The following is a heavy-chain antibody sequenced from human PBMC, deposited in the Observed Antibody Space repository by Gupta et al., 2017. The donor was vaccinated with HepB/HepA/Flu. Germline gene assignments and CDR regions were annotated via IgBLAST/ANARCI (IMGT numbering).Heavy chain of an antibody. Sequence: QVQMQESGPGLVKPSETLSLTCSVSGDSITTSYWNWIRQPPGGGLEWIGYIYYTGSTSSNPSRKSRVTISVDTSKNQFSLKVNSVNAEDTAVYYCARDGNWNDGGVTFDYWGQGILVTVSS. J-gene: IGHJ4*02. CDR1: GDSITTSY. V-gene: IGHV4-59*01. CDR2: IYYTGST. CDR3: ARDGNWNDGGVTFDY. D-gene: IGHD1-1*01.